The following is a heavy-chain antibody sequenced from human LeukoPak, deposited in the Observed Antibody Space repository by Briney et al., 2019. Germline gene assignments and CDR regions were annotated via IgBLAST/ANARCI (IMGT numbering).Heavy chain of an antibody. CDR3: ARDRGNTVTTPLGWFDP. J-gene: IGHJ5*02. CDR2: IYYSGST. V-gene: IGHV4-31*01. D-gene: IGHD4-17*01. Sequence: PSQTLSLTCTVSGGSISSGGYYWRWIRQHPGKGLEWIGYIYYSGSTYYNPSLKSQFTISVDTSKNQFSLKLSSVTAADAAVYYCARDRGNTVTTPLGWFDPWGQGTLVTVSS. CDR1: GGSISSGGYY.